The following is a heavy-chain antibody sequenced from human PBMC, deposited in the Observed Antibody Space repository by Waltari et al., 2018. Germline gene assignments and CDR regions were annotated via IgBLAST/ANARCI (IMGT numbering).Heavy chain of an antibody. CDR3: AGSRGAYYDFWSGYYKEGALDY. V-gene: IGHV4-39*01. Sequence: QLQLQESGPGLVKPSETLSLTCTVSGGSISSSSYYWGWIRQPPGKGLAWIGSIYYSGSTYYNPSLKSRVTISVDTSKNQFSLKLSSVTAADTAVYYCAGSRGAYYDFWSGYYKEGALDYWGQGTLVTVSS. CDR1: GGSISSSSYY. CDR2: IYYSGST. J-gene: IGHJ4*02. D-gene: IGHD3-3*01.